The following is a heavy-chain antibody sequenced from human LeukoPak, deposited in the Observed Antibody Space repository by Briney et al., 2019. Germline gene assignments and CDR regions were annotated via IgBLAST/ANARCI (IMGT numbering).Heavy chain of an antibody. J-gene: IGHJ4*02. CDR2: IYTSGIT. Sequence: PSETLSLTCTVSDGSINNYYWSWIRQPAGKGLEWIGRIYTSGITNSNRSLKSRVTMSVDTSKNQFSLKLRSVTAADSAIYYCAREYSSPLEFQHYFDLWGQGIAVTVSS. V-gene: IGHV4-4*07. CDR1: DGSINNYY. CDR3: AREYSSPLEFQHYFDL. D-gene: IGHD3-22*01.